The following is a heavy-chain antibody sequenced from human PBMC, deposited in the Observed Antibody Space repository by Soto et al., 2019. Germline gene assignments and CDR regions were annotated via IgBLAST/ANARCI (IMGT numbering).Heavy chain of an antibody. CDR3: AREGRQEGSTVGN. J-gene: IGHJ4*02. CDR1: GYTFTSYY. Sequence: QVQLVQSGAEVKKPGASAKVSCKASGYTFTSYYMHWVRQAPGQGLEWMGIINPSGGSTSYAQKFQGRVTMTRDTSTSTVYMELSSLRSEDTAVYYCAREGRQEGSTVGNWGQGTLVTLSS. V-gene: IGHV1-46*03. D-gene: IGHD4-17*01. CDR2: INPSGGST.